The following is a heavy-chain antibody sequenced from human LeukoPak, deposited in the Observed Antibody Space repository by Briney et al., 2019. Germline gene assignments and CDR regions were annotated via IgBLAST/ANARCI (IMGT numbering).Heavy chain of an antibody. V-gene: IGHV3-23*01. CDR1: GFTFSSYA. J-gene: IGHJ6*02. D-gene: IGHD3-22*01. CDR3: AKGDYYDSSGSSYNYYYGMDV. CDR2: ISGSGGST. Sequence: GGSLRLSCAASGFTFSSYAMSWVRQAPGKGLEWVSAISGSGGSTYYADSVKGRFTISRDNSKNTLYLQMNCLRAEDTAVYYCAKGDYYDSSGSSYNYYYGMDVWGQGTTVTVSS.